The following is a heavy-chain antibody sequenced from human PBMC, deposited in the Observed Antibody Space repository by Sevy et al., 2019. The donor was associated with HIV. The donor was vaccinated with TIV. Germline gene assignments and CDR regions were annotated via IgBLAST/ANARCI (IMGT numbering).Heavy chain of an antibody. V-gene: IGHV3-30*03. CDR2: ISFDGRNE. Sequence: GGSLRLSCAASGFTFSSYSMNWVRQAPGKGLEWVAIISFDGRNEHYAGSVKGRFTISRDNSKKTVYLQMTNLRSEDAAVYYCARDHCTDGVCFRSGYFDYWGQGTLVTVSS. CDR1: GFTFSSYS. D-gene: IGHD2-8*01. J-gene: IGHJ4*01. CDR3: ARDHCTDGVCFRSGYFDY.